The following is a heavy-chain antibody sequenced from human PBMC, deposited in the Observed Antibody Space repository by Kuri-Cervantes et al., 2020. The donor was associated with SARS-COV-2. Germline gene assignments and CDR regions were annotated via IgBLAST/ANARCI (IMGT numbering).Heavy chain of an antibody. V-gene: IGHV1-46*01. CDR3: ARTRIAAAGTDAFDI. CDR1: GYTFTSYY. J-gene: IGHJ3*02. D-gene: IGHD6-13*01. Sequence: ASMKGSCKASGYTFTSYYMHWVRQAPGQGLEWMGIINPSGGSTSYAQKFQGRVTMTRDTSTSTVYMELSSLRSEDTAVYYCARTRIAAAGTDAFDIWGQGTMVTVSS. CDR2: INPSGGST.